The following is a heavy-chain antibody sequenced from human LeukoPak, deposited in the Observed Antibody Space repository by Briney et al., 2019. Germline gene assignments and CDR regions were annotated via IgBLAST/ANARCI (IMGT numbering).Heavy chain of an antibody. CDR3: VRSYYYDSSGYYNEDY. J-gene: IGHJ4*02. V-gene: IGHV3-30*03. CDR2: ISYDGSNK. Sequence: GRSLRLSCAASGFTFSHYGVHWVRQAPGKGLEWVAVISYDGSNKYFADSVKGRFTISRDNSKNTVFLQVNSLRAEDTAVYYCVRSYYYDSSGYYNEDYWGQGILVTVSS. D-gene: IGHD3-22*01. CDR1: GFTFSHYG.